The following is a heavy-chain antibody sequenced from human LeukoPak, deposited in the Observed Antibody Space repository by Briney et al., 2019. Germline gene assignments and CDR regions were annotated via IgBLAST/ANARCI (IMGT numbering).Heavy chain of an antibody. CDR3: AKDQRITIFGVVIPKPDY. V-gene: IGHV3-53*01. J-gene: IGHJ4*02. Sequence: GGSLRLSCAASGFTVSSNYMSWVRQAPGKGLEWVSVIYSGGTTYNADSVKGRFTISRDNSKNTLYLQMNSLRAEDTAVYYCAKDQRITIFGVVIPKPDYWGQGTLVTVSS. D-gene: IGHD3-3*01. CDR1: GFTVSSNY. CDR2: IYSGGTT.